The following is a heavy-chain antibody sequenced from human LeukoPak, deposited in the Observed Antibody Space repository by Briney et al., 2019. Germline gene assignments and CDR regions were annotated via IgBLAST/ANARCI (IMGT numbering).Heavy chain of an antibody. D-gene: IGHD3-22*01. Sequence: KPSETLSLTCTVSGYSISSGYYWGWIRQPPGKGLEWIGSIYHSGSTNYNPSLKSRVTISVDTSKNQFSLKLSSVTAADTAVYYCARGRGGYYDSSGYYSLDYWGQGTLVTVSS. CDR1: GYSISSGYY. CDR2: IYHSGST. CDR3: ARGRGGYYDSSGYYSLDY. V-gene: IGHV4-38-2*02. J-gene: IGHJ4*02.